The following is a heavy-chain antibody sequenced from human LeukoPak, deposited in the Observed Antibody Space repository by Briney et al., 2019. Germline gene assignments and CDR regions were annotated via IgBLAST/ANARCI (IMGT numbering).Heavy chain of an antibody. CDR2: IYSGGST. CDR3: AREGVATITGYNWFDP. D-gene: IGHD5-12*01. J-gene: IGHJ5*02. CDR1: GFTVSSNY. V-gene: IGHV3-53*01. Sequence: QSGGSLRLSCAASGFTVSSNYMSWVRQAPGKGLEWVSVIYSGGSTYYADSVKGRFTISRDNSKNTLYLQMNSLRAEDTTVYYCAREGVATITGYNWFDPWGQGTLVTVSS.